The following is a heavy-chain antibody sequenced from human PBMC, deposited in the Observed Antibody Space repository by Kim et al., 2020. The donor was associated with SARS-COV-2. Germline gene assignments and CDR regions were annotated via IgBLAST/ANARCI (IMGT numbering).Heavy chain of an antibody. V-gene: IGHV5-10-1*01. CDR2: IDPSDSYT. D-gene: IGHD3-9*01. CDR3: ARQPAYYDILTGYLDY. Sequence: GESLKISCQGSGYSFTSYWISWVRQMPGKGLEWMGRIDPSDSYTNYSPSFQGHVTISADKSISTAYLQWSSLKASDTAMYYCARQPAYYDILTGYLDYWGQGTLVTVSS. J-gene: IGHJ4*02. CDR1: GYSFTSYW.